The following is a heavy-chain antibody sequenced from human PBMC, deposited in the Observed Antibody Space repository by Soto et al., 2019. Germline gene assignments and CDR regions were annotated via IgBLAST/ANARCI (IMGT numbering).Heavy chain of an antibody. D-gene: IGHD5-12*01. J-gene: IGHJ4*02. CDR2: IYYSGST. Sequence: SETLSLTCPVSGGYIRSGDYYWSWIRQPPGKGLEWIGYIYYSGSTYYNPSLRSRVTISVDTSKNQFSLKLSSVTAADTAVYYCTRGYSGYDVDYWGQGTLVTV. V-gene: IGHV4-30-4*01. CDR1: GGYIRSGDYY. CDR3: TRGYSGYDVDY.